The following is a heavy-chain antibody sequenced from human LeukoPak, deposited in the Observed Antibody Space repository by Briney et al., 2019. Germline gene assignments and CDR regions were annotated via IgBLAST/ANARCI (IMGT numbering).Heavy chain of an antibody. V-gene: IGHV3-30*02. CDR2: IRYDGSNK. J-gene: IGHJ6*03. CDR1: GFTFSSYG. CDR3: AKAFIAAAGFGYYYMDV. Sequence: PGGSLRLSCAASGFTFSSYGMHWVRQAPGKGLEWVAFIRYDGSNKYYADSVKGRFTISRDNSKNTLYLQVNSLRAEDTAVYYCAKAFIAAAGFGYYYMDVWGKGTTVTVSS. D-gene: IGHD6-13*01.